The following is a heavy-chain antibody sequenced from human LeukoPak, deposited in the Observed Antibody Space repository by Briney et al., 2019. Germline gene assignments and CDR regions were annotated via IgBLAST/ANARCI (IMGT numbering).Heavy chain of an antibody. J-gene: IGHJ4*02. CDR3: ARVVRGSSGYRYYFDH. V-gene: IGHV7-4-1*02. CDR1: GYTFTSYA. CDR2: INTNTGNP. Sequence: GATVKVSCKASGYTFTSYAMNWVRQAPGQGLEWMGWINTNTGNPTYAQGFTGRFVFSLDTSVTTAYLQISSLKAEDTAVYYCARVVRGSSGYRYYFDHWGQGTLVTVSS. D-gene: IGHD3-22*01.